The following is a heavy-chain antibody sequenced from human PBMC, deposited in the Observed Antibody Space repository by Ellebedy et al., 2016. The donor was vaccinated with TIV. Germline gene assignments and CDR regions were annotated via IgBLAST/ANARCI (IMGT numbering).Heavy chain of an antibody. Sequence: GESLKISXAASGFTFSSYGMHWVRQAPGKGLEWVAVIWYDGSDTYYADSVKGRFTISRDNAKNSLYLQMNSLRAEDTALYYCAKDMYSSSPPKIDYWGQGTLVTVSS. D-gene: IGHD6-6*01. CDR2: IWYDGSDT. J-gene: IGHJ4*02. CDR1: GFTFSSYG. CDR3: AKDMYSSSPPKIDY. V-gene: IGHV3-33*03.